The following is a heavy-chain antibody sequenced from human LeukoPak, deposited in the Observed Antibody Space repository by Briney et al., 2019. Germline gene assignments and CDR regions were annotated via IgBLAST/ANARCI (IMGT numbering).Heavy chain of an antibody. CDR2: IDHNGNVN. Sequence: GGSLRLSCAASGFTFSSYWMNWARQAPGKGLEWVASIDHNGNVNYYVDSVKGRFTISRDNAKNSLYLQMSNLRAEDTAVYFCAREGGLDVWGQGATVTVSS. J-gene: IGHJ6*02. CDR3: AREGGLDV. V-gene: IGHV3-7*03. CDR1: GFTFSSYW.